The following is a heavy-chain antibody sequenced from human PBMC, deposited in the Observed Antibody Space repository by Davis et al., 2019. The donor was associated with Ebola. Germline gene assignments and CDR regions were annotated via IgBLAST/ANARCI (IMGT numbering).Heavy chain of an antibody. D-gene: IGHD5-12*01. CDR1: GDSISSYY. J-gene: IGHJ4*02. CDR3: ARFRTVATGFDF. Sequence: MPSETLSLTCTVSGDSISSYYWSWIRQPPGKGLEWIGCFYYSGNTNYSPSFKSRVTMAVETSKNQFSLTLRSVTAADTAVYYCARFRTVATGFDFWGQGALVSVSS. CDR2: FYYSGNT. V-gene: IGHV4-59*08.